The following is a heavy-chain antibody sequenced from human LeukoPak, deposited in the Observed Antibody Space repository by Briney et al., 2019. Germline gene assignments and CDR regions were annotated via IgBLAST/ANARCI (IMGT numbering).Heavy chain of an antibody. CDR1: GFTFSSYG. D-gene: IGHD3-10*01. Sequence: GGSLRLSCAASGFTFSSYGMHWVRQAPGKGLEWVAVISYDGSNKYYADSVKGRFTISRDNSKNTLYLQMNSLRAEDTAVYYCARDRESAMVRDYFDYWGQGTLVTVSS. J-gene: IGHJ4*02. V-gene: IGHV3-30*03. CDR2: ISYDGSNK. CDR3: ARDRESAMVRDYFDY.